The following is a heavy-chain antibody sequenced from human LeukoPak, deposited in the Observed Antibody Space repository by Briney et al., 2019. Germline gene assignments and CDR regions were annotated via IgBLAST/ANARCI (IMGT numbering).Heavy chain of an antibody. J-gene: IGHJ4*02. CDR1: GFLFSTYS. CDR3: TTPRRSSGWYAWDY. CDR2: ISGGSTNT. V-gene: IGHV3-48*04. Sequence: PGGSLRLSCAASGFLFSTYSMNWVRQAPGKGLEWVSYISGGSTNTFYADSVKGRFTISRDNAKNSLYLQMNSLRAEDTAVYYCTTPRRSSGWYAWDYWGQGTLVTVSS. D-gene: IGHD6-19*01.